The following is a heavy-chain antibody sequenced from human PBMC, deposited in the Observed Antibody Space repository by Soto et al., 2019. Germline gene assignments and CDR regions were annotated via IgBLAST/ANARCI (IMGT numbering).Heavy chain of an antibody. CDR3: ARPYSGSSRGLDV. D-gene: IGHD6-6*01. J-gene: IGHJ6*02. CDR2: INHSGST. V-gene: IGHV4-34*01. CDR1: GGSFSGYY. Sequence: PSETLSLTCAVYGGSFSGYYWSWIRQPPGKGLEWIGEINHSGSTNYNPSLKTRLTLSIDTSRSQFSLKLSSVTTADTAVYYCARPYSGSSRGLDVWGQGTTVTVSS.